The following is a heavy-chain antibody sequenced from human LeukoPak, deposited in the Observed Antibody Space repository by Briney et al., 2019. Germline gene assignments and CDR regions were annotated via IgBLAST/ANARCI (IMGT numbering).Heavy chain of an antibody. CDR1: GFTFSSYA. V-gene: IGHV3-30*04. D-gene: IGHD5-12*01. J-gene: IGHJ4*02. CDR2: ISYDGSDK. Sequence: PGRSLRLSCAASGFTFSSYAMYWVRQAPGKGLEWVAVISYDGSDKFYADSVEGRFTISRDSSKNTLYLQMNSLRPEDTAVYYCARARPSMWIDYWGQGTLVTVSS. CDR3: ARARPSMWIDY.